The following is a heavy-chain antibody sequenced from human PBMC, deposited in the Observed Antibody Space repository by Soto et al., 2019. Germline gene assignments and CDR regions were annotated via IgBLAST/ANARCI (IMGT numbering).Heavy chain of an antibody. D-gene: IGHD1-26*01. V-gene: IGHV3-23*01. CDR2: ITNSGDRT. CDR3: ARDPGGSYDY. Sequence: PGGSLRLSCAASGFTFSNYAMSWVRQAPGNGLEWVSTITNSGDRTNLADSVRGRFTISRDNSKNTLHLHMSSLRVEDTALYYCARDPGGSYDYWGQGTLVTVSS. J-gene: IGHJ4*02. CDR1: GFTFSNYA.